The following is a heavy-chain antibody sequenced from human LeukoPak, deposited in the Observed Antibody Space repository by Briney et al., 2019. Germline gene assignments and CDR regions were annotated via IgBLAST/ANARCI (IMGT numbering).Heavy chain of an antibody. CDR3: ARHKSSGWHQVYFDY. Sequence: SETLSLTCTVSGGSISSYYWSWIRQPPGKGLEWIGYIYYSGTTNYNPSLKSRVTISVDTSKNQFSLKLSSVTAADTAVYYCARHKSSGWHQVYFDYWGQGTLVTVSS. V-gene: IGHV4-59*08. D-gene: IGHD6-19*01. J-gene: IGHJ4*02. CDR2: IYYSGTT. CDR1: GGSISSYY.